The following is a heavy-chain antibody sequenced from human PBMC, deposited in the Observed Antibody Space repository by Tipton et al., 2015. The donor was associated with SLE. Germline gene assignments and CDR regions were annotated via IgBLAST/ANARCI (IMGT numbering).Heavy chain of an antibody. CDR3: ARGRISYYDSSGYYAFDI. V-gene: IGHV4-4*08. J-gene: IGHJ3*02. Sequence: TLSLTCTVSGGSISGYYWGWIRQPPGKGLEWIGYIYTSGSTNYNPSLKSRVTISVGTSKNQFSLKLSSVTAADTAVYYCARGRISYYDSSGYYAFDIWGQGTMVTVSS. D-gene: IGHD3-22*01. CDR2: IYTSGST. CDR1: GGSISGYY.